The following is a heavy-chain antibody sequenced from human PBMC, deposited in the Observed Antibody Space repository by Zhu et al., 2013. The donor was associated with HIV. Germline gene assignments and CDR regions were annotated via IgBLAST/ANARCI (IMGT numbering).Heavy chain of an antibody. J-gene: IGHJ3*02. D-gene: IGHD2-15*01. V-gene: IGHV1-69*01. CDR2: IIPIFGTA. CDR1: GGTFSSYA. Sequence: QVQLVQSGAEVKKPGSSVKVSCKASGGTFSSYAISWVRQAPGQGLEWMGGIIPIFGTANYAQKFQGRVTITADESTSTAYMELSSLRSEDTAVYYCARVSIGGNCSGGSCYSAFDIWGQGTMVTVSS. CDR3: ARVSIGGNCSGGSCYSAFDI.